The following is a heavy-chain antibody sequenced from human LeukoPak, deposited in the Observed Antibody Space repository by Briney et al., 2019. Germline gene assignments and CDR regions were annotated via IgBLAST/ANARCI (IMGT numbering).Heavy chain of an antibody. J-gene: IGHJ4*02. Sequence: SETLSLTCAVSGYSISSGYYWGWIRQPPGKGLEWIGCISHSGSTYYNPSLKSRLTISLDTSKNQLSLKLTSVTAVDTAVYYCARDMAAAADYWGQGTLVTVSS. D-gene: IGHD6-13*01. CDR1: GYSISSGYY. CDR3: ARDMAAAADY. V-gene: IGHV4-38-2*01. CDR2: ISHSGST.